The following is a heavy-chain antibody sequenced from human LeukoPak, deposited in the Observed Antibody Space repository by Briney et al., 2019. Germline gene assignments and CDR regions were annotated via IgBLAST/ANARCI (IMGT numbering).Heavy chain of an antibody. D-gene: IGHD1-26*01. J-gene: IGHJ4*02. CDR1: GFTFSSYW. Sequence: PGGSLSLSCAASGFTFSSYWMHWVRQAPGKGLVWVSRIKPDGSSTAYADSVKGRFTISRDNAKNTLYLQMNSLRAEDTAVYYCARGIVGATTIDYWGQGTLVTVSS. V-gene: IGHV3-74*01. CDR2: IKPDGSST. CDR3: ARGIVGATTIDY.